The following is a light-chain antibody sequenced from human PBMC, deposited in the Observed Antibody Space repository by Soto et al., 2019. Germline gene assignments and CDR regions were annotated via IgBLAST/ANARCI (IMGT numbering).Light chain of an antibody. CDR2: EVN. CDR1: SSDVGGYNS. J-gene: IGLJ2*01. CDR3: SSYAGSKNLV. Sequence: QSVLTQPPSASGSPGQSVTISCTGTSSDVGGYNSVSWYQQHPGKAPKLIIYEVNKRPSGVPDRFSASKSDNTASLTVSGLQAEDEADYYCSSYAGSKNLVFGGGTKL. V-gene: IGLV2-8*01.